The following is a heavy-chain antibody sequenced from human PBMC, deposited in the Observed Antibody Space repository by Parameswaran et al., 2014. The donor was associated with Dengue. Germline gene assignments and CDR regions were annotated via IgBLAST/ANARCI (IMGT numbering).Heavy chain of an antibody. D-gene: IGHD3-22*01. CDR2: IYHSGST. Sequence: VRQAPGKGLEWIGSIYHSGSTYYNPSLKSRVTISVDTSRNQFSLKLSSVTAADTAVYYCARDSGGKGGYYYDNYYYGMDVWGQGTTVTVSS. CDR3: ARDSGGKGGYYYDNYYYGMDV. V-gene: IGHV4-38-2*02. J-gene: IGHJ6*02.